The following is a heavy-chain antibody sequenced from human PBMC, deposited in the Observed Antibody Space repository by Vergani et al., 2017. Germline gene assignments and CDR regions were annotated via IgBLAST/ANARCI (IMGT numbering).Heavy chain of an antibody. D-gene: IGHD5-18*01. Sequence: QVQLVESGGGVVQPGRSLRLSCAASGFTFRNYGMHWVRQAPGLGLEWVAIIWYDGSNKYYTDSVNGRFTISRDNSKNTLYLQMNSLRAEDTAVYYCATVRAAANNGGFYFDYWGQGTLVTVS. V-gene: IGHV3-33*01. CDR2: IWYDGSNK. J-gene: IGHJ4*02. CDR1: GFTFRNYG. CDR3: ATVRAAANNGGFYFDY.